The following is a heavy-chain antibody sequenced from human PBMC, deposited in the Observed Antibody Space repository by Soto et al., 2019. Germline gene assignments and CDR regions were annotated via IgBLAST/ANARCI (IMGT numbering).Heavy chain of an antibody. CDR1: GFTFSSYS. V-gene: IGHV3-21*01. J-gene: IGHJ6*02. Sequence: SGFTFSSYSMNWVRQAPGKGLEWVSSISSSSSYIYYADSVKGRFTISRDNAKNSLYLQMNSLRAEDTAVYYCARDHLPAAAIYYYYGMDVWGQGTTVTVSS. CDR3: ARDHLPAAAIYYYYGMDV. D-gene: IGHD2-2*02. CDR2: ISSSSSYI.